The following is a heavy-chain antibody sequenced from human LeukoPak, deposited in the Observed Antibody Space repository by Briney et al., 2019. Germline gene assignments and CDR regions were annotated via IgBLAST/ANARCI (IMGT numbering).Heavy chain of an antibody. CDR2: IWYDGSNK. Sequence: GGSLRLSCAASGFTFSSYGMHWVRQAPGKGLEWVAVIWYDGSNKYYADSVKGRFTISRDNSKNTLYLQMNSLRAEDTAVYYCARVGRGYYDSSGSGFDYWGQGTLVTVSS. V-gene: IGHV3-33*01. D-gene: IGHD3-22*01. J-gene: IGHJ4*02. CDR3: ARVGRGYYDSSGSGFDY. CDR1: GFTFSSYG.